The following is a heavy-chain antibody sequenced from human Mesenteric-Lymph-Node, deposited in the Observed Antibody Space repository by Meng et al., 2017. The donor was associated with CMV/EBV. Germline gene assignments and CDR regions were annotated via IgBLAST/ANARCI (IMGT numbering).Heavy chain of an antibody. V-gene: IGHV4-34*01. Sequence: GSLRLSCAVYGGSFSGYYWSGIRQLPGKGLEWIGEIHHSGSTNYNPSPKSRVTISVDTSKNQFSLNLSSVTAADTAVYYCARTAGYCSGGSCYPNLHYYYGMAVWGQGTTVTVSS. J-gene: IGHJ6*02. CDR2: IHHSGST. CDR1: GGSFSGYY. D-gene: IGHD2-15*01. CDR3: ARTAGYCSGGSCYPNLHYYYGMAV.